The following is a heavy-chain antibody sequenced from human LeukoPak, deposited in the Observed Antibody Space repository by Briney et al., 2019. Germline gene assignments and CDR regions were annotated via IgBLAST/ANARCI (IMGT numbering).Heavy chain of an antibody. V-gene: IGHV1-18*01. J-gene: IGHJ4*02. CDR1: GYTFTSYG. D-gene: IGHD3-22*01. CDR2: ISAYNGNT. CDR3: ARDRLYDSSGYFGY. Sequence: ASVKVSCKASGYTFTSYGISCVRQAPGQGLEWMGWISAYNGNTNYAQKLQGRVTMTTDTSTSTAYMELRSLRSDDTAVYYCARDRLYDSSGYFGYWGQGTLVTVSS.